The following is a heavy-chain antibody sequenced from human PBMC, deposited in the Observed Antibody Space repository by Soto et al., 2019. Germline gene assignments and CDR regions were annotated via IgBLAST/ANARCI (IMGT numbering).Heavy chain of an antibody. CDR3: AKDLGYCISTSCPFDY. V-gene: IGHV3-23*01. D-gene: IGHD2-2*03. CDR1: GFTFSSYF. Sequence: GGSLRLSCAASGFTFSSYFMTWVRQAPGKGLEWVSAIRGSGDTTYYADFVKGRFTISRDNSKNTLYLQMNSLRAEDTAVYYCAKDLGYCISTSCPFDYWGQGTLVTVSS. CDR2: IRGSGDTT. J-gene: IGHJ4*02.